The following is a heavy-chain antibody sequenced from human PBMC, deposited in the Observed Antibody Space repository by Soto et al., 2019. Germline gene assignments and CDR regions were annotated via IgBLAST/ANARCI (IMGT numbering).Heavy chain of an antibody. V-gene: IGHV3-48*01. Sequence: HPGGSLRLSCAASGFTFSSYSMNWVRQAPGKGLEWVSYISSSSSTIYYADSVKGRFTISRDNAKNSLYLQMNSLRAEDTAVYYCARPGGLQYCSGGSCYSAGYYYYMDVWGKGTTVTVSS. J-gene: IGHJ6*03. CDR2: ISSSSSTI. D-gene: IGHD2-15*01. CDR1: GFTFSSYS. CDR3: ARPGGLQYCSGGSCYSAGYYYYMDV.